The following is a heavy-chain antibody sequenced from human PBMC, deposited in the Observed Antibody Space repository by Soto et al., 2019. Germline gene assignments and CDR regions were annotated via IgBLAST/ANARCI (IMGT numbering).Heavy chain of an antibody. V-gene: IGHV4-4*02. CDR2: IYHSGST. CDR1: GGSISSSNW. D-gene: IGHD2-15*01. J-gene: IGHJ4*02. CDR3: ARRGYCSGGSCSLKRYYFDY. Sequence: PSETLSLTCAVSGGSISSSNWWSWVRQPPGKGLEWIGEIYHSGSTNYNPSLKSRVTISVDKSKNQFSLKLSSVTAADTAVYYCARRGYCSGGSCSLKRYYFDYWGQGTLVTVSS.